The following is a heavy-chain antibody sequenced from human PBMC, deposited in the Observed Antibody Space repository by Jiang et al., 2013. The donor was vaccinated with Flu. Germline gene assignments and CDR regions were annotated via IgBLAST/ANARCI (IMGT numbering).Heavy chain of an antibody. J-gene: IGHJ5*02. CDR2: VYPDDSDT. Sequence: GAEVKKPGESLKISCEASGYNFARYWIGWVRQMPGRGLEWMGVVYPDDSDTKYSPSFEGQVTISADTSINTVYLQWSSLRVADTATYYCARHRLYVFXESTLPPAPWGQG. CDR3: ARHRLYVFXESTLPPAP. V-gene: IGHV5-51*01. D-gene: IGHD3-16*01. CDR1: GYNFARYW.